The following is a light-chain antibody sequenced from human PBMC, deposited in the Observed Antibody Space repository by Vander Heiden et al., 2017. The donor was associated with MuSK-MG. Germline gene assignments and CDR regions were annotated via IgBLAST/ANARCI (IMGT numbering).Light chain of an antibody. CDR2: DAS. V-gene: IGKV1-33*01. Sequence: DIQMTQSPSSLSASVGDRVTITCQASQDISNYLNWYQQKPGKAPKLLIYDASNLETGVPSRFSGSGSGTDFTFTISILQPEDIATYYCQQDDNLPQTFGPGTKVEIK. J-gene: IGKJ1*01. CDR1: QDISNY. CDR3: QQDDNLPQT.